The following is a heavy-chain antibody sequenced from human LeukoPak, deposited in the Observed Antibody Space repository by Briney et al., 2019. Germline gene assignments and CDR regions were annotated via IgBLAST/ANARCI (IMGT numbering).Heavy chain of an antibody. CDR2: IENSGRT. D-gene: IGHD3-10*01. CDR3: ARGSMVRGYPTRY. J-gene: IGHJ4*02. Sequence: SETLSLTCIVSGGSITSDYWSWIRQPPGKGLEWIGYIENSGRTEYNPSLMSRITISVDTSKIQFSLKVNSVTAADTAVYYCARGSMVRGYPTRYWGQGTLVTVSS. CDR1: GGSITSDY. V-gene: IGHV4-59*12.